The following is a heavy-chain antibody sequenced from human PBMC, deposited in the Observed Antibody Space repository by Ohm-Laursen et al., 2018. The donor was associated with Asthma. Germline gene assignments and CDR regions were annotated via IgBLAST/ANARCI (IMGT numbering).Heavy chain of an antibody. Sequence: SQTLSLTWAVSGASMTSGDYSWTWIRQPPGKGLEWIGYIYKSGGSYYNSSLKSRVIISIDTSKNQFALKLNAVTAADTAVYYCARVLDDSSGYGFDFWGQGTLVTVPS. CDR1: GASMTSGDYS. CDR2: IYKSGGS. J-gene: IGHJ4*02. CDR3: ARVLDDSSGYGFDF. D-gene: IGHD3-22*01. V-gene: IGHV4-30-2*01.